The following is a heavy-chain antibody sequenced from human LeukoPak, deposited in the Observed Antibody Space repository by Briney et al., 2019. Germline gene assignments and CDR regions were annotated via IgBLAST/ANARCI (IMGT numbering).Heavy chain of an antibody. CDR3: ARDLEAANTYYFDY. Sequence: GGSLRLSCAASGFTVSSSYMSWVRQAPGKGLEWVSIISSAGTTYYADSVKGRFTISRDNSKNTVYLQVNSLRDEDTAVYYCARDLEAANTYYFDYWGQGAMVTVSS. D-gene: IGHD6-13*01. CDR2: ISSAGTT. J-gene: IGHJ4*02. CDR1: GFTVSSSY. V-gene: IGHV3-66*01.